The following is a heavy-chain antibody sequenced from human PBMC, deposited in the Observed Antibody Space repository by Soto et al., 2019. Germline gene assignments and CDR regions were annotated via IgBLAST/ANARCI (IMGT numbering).Heavy chain of an antibody. CDR2: ISYDGSNK. CDR3: ARDRQGYFDY. V-gene: IGHV3-30-3*01. Sequence: QVQLVESGGGVVQPGRSLRLSCAASGFTFSSYAMHWVRQAPGKGLEWVAVISYDGSNKYYADSVKGRFTISRDNSKNTLYLQMTSLRAEDTAVYYCARDRQGYFDYWGQGTLVTVSS. D-gene: IGHD6-6*01. CDR1: GFTFSSYA. J-gene: IGHJ4*02.